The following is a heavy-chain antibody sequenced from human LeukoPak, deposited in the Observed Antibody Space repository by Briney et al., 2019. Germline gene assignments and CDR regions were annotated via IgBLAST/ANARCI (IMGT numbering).Heavy chain of an antibody. D-gene: IGHD6-19*01. CDR3: ARLAVASDFDY. CDR1: EFSFRFYE. V-gene: IGHV3-48*03. Sequence: PGGSLRLSCADSEFSFRFYEMNWVRPAPGKGLEWVSNICSSGTNRYYADSVKGRFSISRDNAKSSLYLQMNSLRVEGTAVYYCARLAVASDFDYWGQGALVTVSS. J-gene: IGHJ4*02. CDR2: ICSSGTNR.